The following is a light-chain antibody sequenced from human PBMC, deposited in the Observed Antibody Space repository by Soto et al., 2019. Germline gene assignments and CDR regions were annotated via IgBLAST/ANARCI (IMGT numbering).Light chain of an antibody. CDR2: AAS. CDR1: QVISTY. V-gene: IGKV1-39*01. Sequence: DIQMTQSPSSRSASVGERVTITCRASQVISTYLNCYQQKPGKAPKLLIYAASSLQSGVPSRFSGSGSETDFTLTISSLQPEDFATYSCQQSYSTTWTFGQGTKVDIK. J-gene: IGKJ1*01. CDR3: QQSYSTTWT.